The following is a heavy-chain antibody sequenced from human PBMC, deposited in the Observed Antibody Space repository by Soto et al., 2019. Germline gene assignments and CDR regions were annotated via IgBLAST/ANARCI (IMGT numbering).Heavy chain of an antibody. CDR1: GFMFDDFS. V-gene: IGHV3-43*01. CDR3: VKEMDDASWTDFDH. Sequence: EVRLVESGGVVVQPGGSLRLSCAASGFMFDDFSMHWVRQAPGKGLEWVALIGRDSINTYYADSVRGRFIVSRDNSKNSLYLQINSLRSEDTAVYYCVKEMDDASWTDFDHWGQGTLVTVSS. D-gene: IGHD2-2*01. CDR2: IGRDSINT. J-gene: IGHJ4*02.